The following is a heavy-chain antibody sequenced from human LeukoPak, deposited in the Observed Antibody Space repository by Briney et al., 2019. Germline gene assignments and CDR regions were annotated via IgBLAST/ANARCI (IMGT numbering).Heavy chain of an antibody. Sequence: PSETLSLTCTVSGGSISSYYWSWIRQPPGKGLEWIGYIYYSGSTNYNPSLKSRVTISVDTSKNQFSLKLSSVTAADTAVYYCARQSQLWLRGYYFDYWGQGTLVTVSS. J-gene: IGHJ4*02. CDR2: IYYSGST. V-gene: IGHV4-59*08. CDR1: GGSISSYY. CDR3: ARQSQLWLRGYYFDY. D-gene: IGHD5-18*01.